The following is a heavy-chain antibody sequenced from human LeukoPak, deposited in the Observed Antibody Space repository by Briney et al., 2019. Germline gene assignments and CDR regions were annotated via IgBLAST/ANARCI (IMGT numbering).Heavy chain of an antibody. CDR1: GGSISNYY. CDR2: IYYTGST. V-gene: IGHV4-59*01. Sequence: PSETLSLTCSVSGGSISNYYWSWIRQPPGKGLEWIGDIYYTGSTTYNPSLKSRVTMSVDTSKNQLSLNLSSVTAADTAVYYCARGGYDFWSGYSYNWFDPWGQGTLVTVSS. D-gene: IGHD3-3*01. J-gene: IGHJ5*02. CDR3: ARGGYDFWSGYSYNWFDP.